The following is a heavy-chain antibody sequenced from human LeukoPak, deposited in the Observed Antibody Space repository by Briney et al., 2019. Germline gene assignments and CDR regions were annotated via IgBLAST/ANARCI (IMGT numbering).Heavy chain of an antibody. J-gene: IGHJ4*02. Sequence: GRSLRLSCEASGFSLSSYAFHWVRQAPGKGLEWVSFVSFDGRNKNYADSVRGRFTISRDNSKNTLYLQMNSVTYEDTAVYFCVRIVGHTTTDLWGQGTIVTVSS. CDR2: VSFDGRNK. CDR3: VRIVGHTTTDL. V-gene: IGHV3-30-3*01. CDR1: GFSLSSYA. D-gene: IGHD1-26*01.